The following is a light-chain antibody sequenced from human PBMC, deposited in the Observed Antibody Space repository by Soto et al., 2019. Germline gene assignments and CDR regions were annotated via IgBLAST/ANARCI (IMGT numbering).Light chain of an antibody. V-gene: IGKV1-5*03. CDR3: QHYETYSGT. CDR1: QITSTW. J-gene: IGKJ3*01. CDR2: RAS. Sequence: DIQLTQSPSSLSASVGDRVTITCRASQITSTWLAWYQQKSGEAPKLLIYRASNLVSGVPSRFSGSGSGTEFTLTISGLQPDDFSIYYCQHYETYSGTFGPGTKVDL.